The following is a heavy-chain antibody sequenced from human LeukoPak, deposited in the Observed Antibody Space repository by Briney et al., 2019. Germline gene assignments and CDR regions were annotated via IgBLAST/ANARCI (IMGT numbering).Heavy chain of an antibody. CDR2: IYYSGST. CDR1: GGSISSYY. Sequence: SETLSLTCTVSGGSISSYYWSWIRQPPGKGLEWIGYIYYSGSTNYNPPLKSRVTISVDTSKNQFSLKLSSVTAADTAVYYCARDDGSGYIPWDYWGQGTLVTVSS. V-gene: IGHV4-59*01. CDR3: ARDDGSGYIPWDY. D-gene: IGHD3-3*01. J-gene: IGHJ4*02.